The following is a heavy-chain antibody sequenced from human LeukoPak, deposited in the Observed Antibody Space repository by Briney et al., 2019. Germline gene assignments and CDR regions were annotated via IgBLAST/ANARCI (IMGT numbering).Heavy chain of an antibody. D-gene: IGHD6-13*01. V-gene: IGHV3-23*01. CDR3: AKDLLAAAGKNFDY. CDR1: GFTFSSYA. CDR2: ITGSGGST. J-gene: IGHJ4*02. Sequence: GGSLRLSYAASGFTFSSYAMSWVRQAPGKGLEWVSAITGSGGSTYYADSLKGRFTISRDNSKNTLYLHMNSLRPEDTAVYYCAKDLLAAAGKNFDYCGQGDLLTASS.